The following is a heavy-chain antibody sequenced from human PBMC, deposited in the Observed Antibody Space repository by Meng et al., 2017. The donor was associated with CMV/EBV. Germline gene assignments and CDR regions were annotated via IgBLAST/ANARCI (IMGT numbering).Heavy chain of an antibody. D-gene: IGHD2-2*01. V-gene: IGHV4-34*01. CDR1: GGSFSGYC. CDR3: ARGRYCSSTSCCGMDV. Sequence: SQTLSLTCAVYGGSFSGYCWSWIRQPPGKGLEWIGEINHSGSTNYNPSLKSRVTISVDTSKNQFSLKLSSVTAADTAVYYCARGRYCSSTSCCGMDVWGQGTTVTVSS. J-gene: IGHJ6*02. CDR2: INHSGST.